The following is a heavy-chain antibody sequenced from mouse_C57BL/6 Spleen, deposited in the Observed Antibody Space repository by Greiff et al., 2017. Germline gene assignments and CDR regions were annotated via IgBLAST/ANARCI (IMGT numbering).Heavy chain of an antibody. CDR3: VSDYGSSSFAY. Sequence: EVQLVESGGGLVQPKGSLKLSCAASGFSFNTYALNWVRQAPGKGLEWVARIRSKSNNYATYYADSVKDRFTISRDDSESMLYLQMNNLTTEDTAMYYCVSDYGSSSFAYWGQGALVTVSA. CDR2: IRSKSNNYAT. D-gene: IGHD1-1*01. V-gene: IGHV10-1*01. J-gene: IGHJ3*01. CDR1: GFSFNTYA.